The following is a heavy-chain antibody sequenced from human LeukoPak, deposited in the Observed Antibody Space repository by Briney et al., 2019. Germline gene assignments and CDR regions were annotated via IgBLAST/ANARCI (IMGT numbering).Heavy chain of an antibody. J-gene: IGHJ4*02. Sequence: PGGSLRLSCAASGFTFSSYGMHWVRQAPGKGLEWVAVISYDGSNKYYADSVKGRFTISRDNSKNTLYLQMNSLRAEDTAVYYCARLYYYDISGGDWGQGTLVTVSS. CDR3: ARLYYYDISGGD. CDR1: GFTFSSYG. CDR2: ISYDGSNK. D-gene: IGHD3-22*01. V-gene: IGHV3-30*03.